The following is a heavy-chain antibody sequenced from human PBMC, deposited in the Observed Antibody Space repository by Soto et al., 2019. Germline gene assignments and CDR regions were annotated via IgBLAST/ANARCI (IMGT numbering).Heavy chain of an antibody. CDR3: TREGYDSSGYYPGWFDP. CDR2: IRSKAYGGTT. J-gene: IGHJ5*02. Sequence: GGSLRLSCTASGFTLGDYAMSWFRQAPGKGLEWVGFIRSKAYGGTTEYAASVKGRFTISRDDSKSIAYLQMNSLKTEDTAVYYCTREGYDSSGYYPGWFDPWGQGTLVTVSS. CDR1: GFTLGDYA. V-gene: IGHV3-49*03. D-gene: IGHD3-22*01.